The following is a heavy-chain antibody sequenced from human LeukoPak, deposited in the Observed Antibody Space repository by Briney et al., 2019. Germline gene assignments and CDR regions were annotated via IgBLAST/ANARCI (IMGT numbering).Heavy chain of an antibody. J-gene: IGHJ4*02. Sequence: LSGGSLRLPCAASGFTFGSYAMSWVRQAPGKGLEWVSGISTSGGTTSYAESVKGRFTVSRDNPRNTLYMEMNSLRDEDTAVYYCAVMHRYYDGSGYWVQWGQGTLVTVSS. CDR2: ISTSGGTT. CDR3: AVMHRYYDGSGYWVQ. CDR1: GFTFGSYA. V-gene: IGHV3-23*01. D-gene: IGHD3-22*01.